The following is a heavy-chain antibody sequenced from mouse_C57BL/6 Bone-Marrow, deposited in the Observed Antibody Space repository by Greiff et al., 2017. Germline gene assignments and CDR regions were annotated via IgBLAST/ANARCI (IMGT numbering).Heavy chain of an antibody. CDR2: IHPNSGST. CDR3: ARERGLRPYY. V-gene: IGHV1-64*01. CDR1: GYTFTSYW. D-gene: IGHD2-4*01. Sequence: VQLQQSGAELVKPGASVKLSCKASGYTFTSYWMHWVKRRPGQGLEWIGMIHPNSGSTNYNEKFKSKATLTVDKSSSTAYMQLSSLTSEDSAVYYCARERGLRPYYWGQGTTLTVSS. J-gene: IGHJ2*01.